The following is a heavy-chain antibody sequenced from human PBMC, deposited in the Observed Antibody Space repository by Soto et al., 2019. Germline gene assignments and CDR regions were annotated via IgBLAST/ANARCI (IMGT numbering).Heavy chain of an antibody. Sequence: PGGSLGLSCAASGVTFNSYSMNWVRQAPGKGLEWVSSISSSSSYIYYADSVKGRFTISRDNAKNSLYLQMNSPRAEDTAVYYCARDSTDIQLWLPDPYFDYWGQGTLVTVSS. D-gene: IGHD5-18*01. CDR2: ISSSSSYI. CDR1: GVTFNSYS. CDR3: ARDSTDIQLWLPDPYFDY. V-gene: IGHV3-21*01. J-gene: IGHJ4*02.